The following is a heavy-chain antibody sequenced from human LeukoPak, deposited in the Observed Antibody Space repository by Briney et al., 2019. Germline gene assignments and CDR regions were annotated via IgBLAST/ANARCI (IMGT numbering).Heavy chain of an antibody. J-gene: IGHJ4*02. Sequence: SETLSLTCAVSGDSISSYYWSWIRQPPGKGLEWIGYIYYSGSTNYNPSLKSRVTISVDTSKNQFSLKLSSVTAADTAVYYCARQGLGYYDILTGYSHFDYWGQGTLVTVSS. V-gene: IGHV4-59*08. CDR2: IYYSGST. D-gene: IGHD3-9*01. CDR1: GDSISSYY. CDR3: ARQGLGYYDILTGYSHFDY.